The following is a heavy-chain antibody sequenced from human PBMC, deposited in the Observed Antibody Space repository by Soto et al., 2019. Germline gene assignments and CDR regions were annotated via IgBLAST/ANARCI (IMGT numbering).Heavy chain of an antibody. CDR3: ARGTTTPASSAIDV. CDR2: ISYDGSNK. D-gene: IGHD1-1*01. Sequence: QVQLVESGGGVVQPGRSLRLSCAASGFTFSNNAMDWVRQAPGKGLEWVAVISYDGSNKYIAESVKGRFTISRDNSKYTLFLQMTSLTAEDTAVYYCARGTTTPASSAIDVCGQGTTVTVSS. CDR1: GFTFSNNA. J-gene: IGHJ6*02. V-gene: IGHV3-30-3*01.